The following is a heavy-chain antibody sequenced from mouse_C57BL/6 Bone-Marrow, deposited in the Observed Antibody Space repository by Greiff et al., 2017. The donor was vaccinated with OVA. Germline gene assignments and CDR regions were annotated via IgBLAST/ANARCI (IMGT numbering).Heavy chain of an antibody. CDR3: ARSDSRTGFDY. D-gene: IGHD4-1*01. CDR2: IYPRSGNT. V-gene: IGHV1-81*01. CDR1: GYTFTSYG. Sequence: QVQLQQSGAELARPGASVKLSCKASGYTFTSYGISWVKQRTGQGLEWIGEIYPRSGNTYYNEKFKGKATLTADKSSSTAYMELRSLTSEDSAVYFCARSDSRTGFDYWGQGTTLTVSS. J-gene: IGHJ2*01.